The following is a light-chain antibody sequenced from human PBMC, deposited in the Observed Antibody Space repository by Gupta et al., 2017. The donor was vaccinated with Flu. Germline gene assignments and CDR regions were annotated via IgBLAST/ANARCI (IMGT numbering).Light chain of an antibody. V-gene: IGKV1-27*01. CDR1: QGISNY. Sequence: DIQMTQSPSSLSASVGDRVTITCRASQGISNYLAWYQQKPGKVPKLLIYAAYTLKSGVPTRCSGSGSGTDFTLTISRLQPEDVATYYGQQYNSAPWTFGPGTKVDIK. CDR3: QQYNSAPWT. CDR2: AAY. J-gene: IGKJ3*01.